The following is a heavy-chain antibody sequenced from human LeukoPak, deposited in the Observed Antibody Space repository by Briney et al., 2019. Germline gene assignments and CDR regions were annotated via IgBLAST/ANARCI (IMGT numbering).Heavy chain of an antibody. V-gene: IGHV4-59*12. D-gene: IGHD1-26*01. CDR3: ARGLEWELLEYYFDY. Sequence: SSETLSLTCTVSGGSISSYYWSWIRQPPGKGLEWIGYIYYSRSTNYNPSLKSRVTISADTSKNQFSLKLSSVTAADTAVYYCARGLEWELLEYYFDYWGQGTLATVSS. CDR2: IYYSRST. J-gene: IGHJ4*02. CDR1: GGSISSYY.